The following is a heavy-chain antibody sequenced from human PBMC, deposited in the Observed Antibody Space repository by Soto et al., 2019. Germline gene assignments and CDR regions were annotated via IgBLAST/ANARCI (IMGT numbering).Heavy chain of an antibody. Sequence: PGESLKISCKGSGYSFSTYWIGWVRQMPGKGLEWMGIIYPSDSDTRYRPSFQGQVTISADKSISTAYLQWSSPKASDTAMYYCARPLNGGYVYWGQGTQVTVSS. J-gene: IGHJ4*02. CDR1: GYSFSTYW. D-gene: IGHD5-12*01. CDR2: IYPSDSDT. V-gene: IGHV5-51*01. CDR3: ARPLNGGYVY.